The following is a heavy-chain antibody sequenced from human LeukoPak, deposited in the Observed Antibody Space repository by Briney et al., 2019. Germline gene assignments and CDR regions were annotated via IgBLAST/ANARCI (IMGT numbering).Heavy chain of an antibody. V-gene: IGHV1-46*01. J-gene: IGHJ6*03. CDR3: ARGAGVLRFLEWLDYYYYYMDV. CDR1: GYTFTSYY. D-gene: IGHD3-3*01. Sequence: ASVKVSCKASGYTFTSYYMHWVRQAPGQGLEWMGIINPGGGSTSYAQKFQGRVTMTRDMSTSTVYMELSSLRSEDTAVYYCARGAGVLRFLEWLDYYYYYMDVWGKGTTVTVSS. CDR2: INPGGGST.